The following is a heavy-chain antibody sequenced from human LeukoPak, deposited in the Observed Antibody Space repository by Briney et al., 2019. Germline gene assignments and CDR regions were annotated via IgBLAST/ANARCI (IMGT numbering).Heavy chain of an antibody. J-gene: IGHJ3*02. Sequence: SETLSLTCTVSGGSISSYYWSWIRQPPGKGLEWIGYIYYSGSTNYNPSLKSRVTISVDTSKNQFSLKLSSVTAADTAVYYCARGDRWFGETPRTDAFDIWGQGTMVTVSS. CDR2: IYYSGST. D-gene: IGHD3-10*01. V-gene: IGHV4-59*01. CDR3: ARGDRWFGETPRTDAFDI. CDR1: GGSISSYY.